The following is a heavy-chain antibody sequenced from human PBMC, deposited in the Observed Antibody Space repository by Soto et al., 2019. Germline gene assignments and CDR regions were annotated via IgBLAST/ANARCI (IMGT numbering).Heavy chain of an antibody. V-gene: IGHV3-74*01. CDR1: GFTFSSYW. D-gene: IGHD4-17*01. Sequence: EVQLVESGGGLVQPGGSLRLSCAASGFTFSSYWMHWVRQAPGKGLVWVSRINSDGSSTSYADSVKGRFTISRDNAKNTLYLQMNSLRAEDTAVYYCAIDADYGGNPDDYWGQGTLVTVSS. CDR2: INSDGSST. CDR3: AIDADYGGNPDDY. J-gene: IGHJ4*02.